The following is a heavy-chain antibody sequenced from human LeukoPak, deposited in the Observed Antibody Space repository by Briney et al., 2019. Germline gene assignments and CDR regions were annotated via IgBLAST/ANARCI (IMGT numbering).Heavy chain of an antibody. J-gene: IGHJ4*02. Sequence: PGESLRISCKGSGYSFTSYWISWVRQMPGKGLEWMGRIDPRDSYTNYSPSFQGHVTISADKSISTAYLQWSSLKASDTAMYYCARTDYYDSSGYYGLPDYWGQGTLVTVST. CDR1: GYSFTSYW. CDR3: ARTDYYDSSGYYGLPDY. D-gene: IGHD3-22*01. V-gene: IGHV5-10-1*01. CDR2: IDPRDSYT.